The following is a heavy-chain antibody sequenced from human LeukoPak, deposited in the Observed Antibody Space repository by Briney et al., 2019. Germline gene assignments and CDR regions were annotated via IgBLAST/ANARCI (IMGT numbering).Heavy chain of an antibody. V-gene: IGHV4-30-4*01. CDR1: GGSISSGDYY. J-gene: IGHJ4*02. CDR2: IYYSAST. D-gene: IGHD2/OR15-2a*01. CDR3: ASRPGTLDYYFDY. Sequence: SQTLSLNCTVSGGSISSGDYYWSWIRQPPGKGLEWIGYIYYSASTYYNPSLKSRVTISVDTSKNQFSLKLSSVTAADTAVYYCASRPGTLDYYFDYWGQGTLVTVAS.